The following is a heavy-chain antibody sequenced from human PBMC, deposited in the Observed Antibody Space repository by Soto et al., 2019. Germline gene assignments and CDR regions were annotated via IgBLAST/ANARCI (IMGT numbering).Heavy chain of an antibody. D-gene: IGHD2-8*01. CDR1: GFSLSTSGVG. CDR3: AHAQYGATFGY. Sequence: QITLKESGPTLVKPTQPLTLTCTFSGFSLSTSGVGVGWIRQPPGKALEWLALIYWDDDKRYSPSLKSRLTITKDTTKDPVVLKITKMDPVDTATYYCAHAQYGATFGYWGQGTLVTVSS. J-gene: IGHJ4*02. V-gene: IGHV2-5*02. CDR2: IYWDDDK.